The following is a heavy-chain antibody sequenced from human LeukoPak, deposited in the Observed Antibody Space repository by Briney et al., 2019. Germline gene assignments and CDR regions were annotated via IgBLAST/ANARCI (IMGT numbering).Heavy chain of an antibody. CDR2: IKSKTDGGTT. D-gene: IGHD2-15*01. J-gene: IGHJ4*02. V-gene: IGHV3-15*01. CDR1: GFTFSNAW. Sequence: SGGSLRLSCAASGFTFSNAWMSWVRQAPGKGLEWVGRIKSKTDGGTTDYAAPVKGRFTISRDDSKNTLYLQMNSPKTEDTAVYYCTTAFSIYCSGGSCYPSFDYWGQGTLVTVSS. CDR3: TTAFSIYCSGGSCYPSFDY.